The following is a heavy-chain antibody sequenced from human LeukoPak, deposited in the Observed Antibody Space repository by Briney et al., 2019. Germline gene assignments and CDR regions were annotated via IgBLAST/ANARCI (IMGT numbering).Heavy chain of an antibody. V-gene: IGHV1-24*01. D-gene: IGHD2-21*02. CDR2: FDPEDGET. CDR3: ATAFVVVTAHGMDV. CDR1: GYTLTELS. Sequence: ASVKVSCKVSGYTLTELSMHWVRQAPGKGLEWMGGFDPEDGETIYAQKFQGRVTMTEDTSTATAYMELSSLRSEDTAVYYCATAFVVVTAHGMDVWGQGTTVTVSS. J-gene: IGHJ6*02.